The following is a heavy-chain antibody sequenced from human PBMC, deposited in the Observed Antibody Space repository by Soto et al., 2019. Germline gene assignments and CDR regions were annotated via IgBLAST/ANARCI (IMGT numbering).Heavy chain of an antibody. D-gene: IGHD2-15*01. CDR3: ARGGYCSGGSCRRRRSYYFDY. CDR1: GGSISSSNW. V-gene: IGHV4-4*02. J-gene: IGHJ4*02. CDR2: IYHSGST. Sequence: QVQLQESGPGLVKPSGTLSLTCAVSGGSISSSNWWSWVRQPPGKGLEWIGEIYHSGSTNYNPSLKSRVTISVDKSKNQFSLKLSSVTAADTAVYYCARGGYCSGGSCRRRRSYYFDYWGQGTLVTVSS.